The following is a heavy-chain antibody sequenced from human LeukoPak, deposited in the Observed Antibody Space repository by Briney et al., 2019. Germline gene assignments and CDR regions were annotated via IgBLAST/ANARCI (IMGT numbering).Heavy chain of an antibody. D-gene: IGHD1-26*01. CDR2: INPNSGGT. V-gene: IGHV1-2*02. J-gene: IGHJ4*02. Sequence: EASVKVSCKASGFTFTGYYMHWVRQAPGQGLEWMAWINPNSGGTKYEQQFQGRVTLTRDTSINTAYMELSSLRSEDTAVYYCARGPPELLGYWGQGTLVTVSS. CDR1: GFTFTGYY. CDR3: ARGPPELLGY.